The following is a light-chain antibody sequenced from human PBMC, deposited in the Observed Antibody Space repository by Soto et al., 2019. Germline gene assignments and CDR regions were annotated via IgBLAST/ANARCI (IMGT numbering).Light chain of an antibody. Sequence: EIVLTQSPGTLSLSPGERATLSCRASQSVRNNYLAWYLQKPGQPPKVLIYAASSRATGIPDRFSGSGSGTDFTLTISRLEPEDFAVYYCQQYDNSPPMYTFGQGTKLEIK. CDR1: QSVRNNY. V-gene: IGKV3-20*01. CDR3: QQYDNSPPMYT. CDR2: AAS. J-gene: IGKJ2*01.